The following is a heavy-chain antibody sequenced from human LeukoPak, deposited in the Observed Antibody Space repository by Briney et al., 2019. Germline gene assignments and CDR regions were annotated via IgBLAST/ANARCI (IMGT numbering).Heavy chain of an antibody. CDR3: AKIGYYYGPDY. V-gene: IGHV4-38-2*01. D-gene: IGHD3-10*01. Sequence: SETLSLTCAVSGYSISSGYYWGWIRQPPGKGLEWIGSIYHSGSTYYNPSLKSRVTISVDTSKNQLSLKLSSVTAADTAVYYCAKIGYYYGPDYWGQGTLVTVSS. CDR2: IYHSGST. CDR1: GYSISSGYY. J-gene: IGHJ4*02.